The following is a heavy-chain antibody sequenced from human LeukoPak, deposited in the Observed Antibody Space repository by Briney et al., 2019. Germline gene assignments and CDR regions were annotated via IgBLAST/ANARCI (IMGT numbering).Heavy chain of an antibody. CDR1: GFTFSSYS. CDR2: SSSSSSYI. Sequence: GGSLRLSCAASGFTFSSYSMNWVRQAPGKGLEWVSSSSSSSSYIYYADSVKGRFTISRDNAKNSLYLQMNSLRAEDTAVYYCARVQWEGTFDYWGQGTLVTVSS. V-gene: IGHV3-21*01. CDR3: ARVQWEGTFDY. D-gene: IGHD1-26*01. J-gene: IGHJ4*02.